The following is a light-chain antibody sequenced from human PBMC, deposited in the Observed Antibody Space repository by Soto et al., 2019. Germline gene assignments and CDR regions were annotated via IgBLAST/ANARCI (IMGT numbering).Light chain of an antibody. J-gene: IGLJ3*02. V-gene: IGLV6-57*01. CDR2: EDN. CDR3: QSYASNKGV. Sequence: NFMLTQPHSVSESPGKTVTISCTRSSGSIASNYVQWYQQRPGSSPTTVIYEDNRRPSGVPNRFSGSIDSSSNSASLTISGLKTEDEADYYFQSYASNKGVFGGGTKVTVL. CDR1: SGSIASNY.